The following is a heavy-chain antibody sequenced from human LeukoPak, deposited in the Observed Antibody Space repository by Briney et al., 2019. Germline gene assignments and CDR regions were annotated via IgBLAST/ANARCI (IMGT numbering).Heavy chain of an antibody. V-gene: IGHV1-18*01. Sequence: ASVKVSCKASGYAFTSYGISWVRQAPGQGLEWMGWISAYNGNTNYAQKLQGRVTMTTDTSTSTAYMELRSLRSDDTAVYYCAREYSSSGGDWFDPWGQGTLVTVSS. J-gene: IGHJ5*02. CDR1: GYAFTSYG. CDR3: AREYSSSGGDWFDP. D-gene: IGHD6-13*01. CDR2: ISAYNGNT.